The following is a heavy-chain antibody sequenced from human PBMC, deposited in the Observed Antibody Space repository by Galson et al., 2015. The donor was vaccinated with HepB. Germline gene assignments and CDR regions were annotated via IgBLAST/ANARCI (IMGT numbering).Heavy chain of an antibody. CDR3: AREGAAAGRAGLFDY. J-gene: IGHJ4*02. V-gene: IGHV3-21*01. Sequence: SLRLSCAASGFTFSSYSMNWVRQALGKGLEWVSSISSSSSYIYYADSVKGRFTISRDNAKNSLYLQMNSLRAEDTAVYYCAREGAAAGRAGLFDYWGQGTLVTVSS. D-gene: IGHD6-13*01. CDR1: GFTFSSYS. CDR2: ISSSSSYI.